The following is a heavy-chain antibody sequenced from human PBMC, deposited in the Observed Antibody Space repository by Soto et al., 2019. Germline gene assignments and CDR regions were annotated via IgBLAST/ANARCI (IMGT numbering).Heavy chain of an antibody. CDR2: IYYSGST. V-gene: IGHV4-39*01. CDR3: ARQPARSGYQLDY. J-gene: IGHJ4*02. D-gene: IGHD3-3*01. Sequence: SETLSLTCTLSDASVTSASYFWDWIRQPPGKGLEWIGSIYYSGSTNYNPSLKSRVTISVDTSKNQFSLKLSSVTAADTAVYYCARQPARSGYQLDYWGQGTLVTVSS. CDR1: DASVTSASYF.